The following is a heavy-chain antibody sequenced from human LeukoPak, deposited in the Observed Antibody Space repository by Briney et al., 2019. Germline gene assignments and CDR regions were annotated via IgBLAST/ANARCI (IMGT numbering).Heavy chain of an antibody. V-gene: IGHV3-74*01. CDR3: ARDRYPAAREFDY. Sequence: GRSLRLSCAASGFTFSSYGMHWVRHAPGKGLVWVSRLDTDGSDTSYADSVKGRFTISRDNAKNTLYLQMNNLRAEDTAMYYCARDRYPAAREFDYWGQGTLVTVSS. J-gene: IGHJ4*02. CDR2: LDTDGSDT. D-gene: IGHD2-2*01. CDR1: GFTFSSYG.